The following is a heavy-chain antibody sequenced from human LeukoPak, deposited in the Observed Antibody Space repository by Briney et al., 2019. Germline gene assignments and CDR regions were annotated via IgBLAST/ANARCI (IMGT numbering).Heavy chain of an antibody. J-gene: IGHJ4*02. D-gene: IGHD1-26*01. CDR2: ISGSGGST. CDR1: GFSFSSYG. CDR3: AKSQDGGRLFHFVY. V-gene: IGHV3-23*01. Sequence: GGSLRLPCAASGFSFSSYGMNWVRQAPGKGLEWVSVISGSGGSTYSADSVKGRFTISRDNSKNTLYLQMNSLRAEDTAVYFCAKSQDGGRLFHFVYWGQGTLVTVSS.